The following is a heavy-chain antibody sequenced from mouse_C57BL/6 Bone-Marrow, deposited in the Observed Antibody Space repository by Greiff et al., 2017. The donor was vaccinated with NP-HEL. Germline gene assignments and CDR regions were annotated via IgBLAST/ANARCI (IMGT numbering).Heavy chain of an antibody. CDR3: ARSGLLWLRRSWFAY. CDR1: GYTFTSYW. D-gene: IGHD2-2*01. J-gene: IGHJ3*01. V-gene: IGHV1-69*01. Sequence: VKLQQSGAELVMPGASVKLSCKASGYTFTSYWMHWVKQRPGQGLEWIGEIDPSDSYTNYNQKFKGKSTLTVDKSSSTAYMQLSSLTSEDSAVYYCARSGLLWLRRSWFAYWGQGTLVTVSA. CDR2: IDPSDSYT.